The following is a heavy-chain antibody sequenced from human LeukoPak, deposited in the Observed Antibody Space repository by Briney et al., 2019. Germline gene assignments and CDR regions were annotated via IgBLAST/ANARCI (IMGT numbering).Heavy chain of an antibody. Sequence: GGSLRLSCAASGFTFSSYAMHWVRQAPGKGLEYVSAISSNGGSTYYANSVKGRFTISRDNSKNTLYLQMGSLRAEDMAVYYCARMYEYCSGGSCPPFTLYYYGMDVWGQGTTVTVSS. CDR1: GFTFSSYA. D-gene: IGHD2-15*01. CDR3: ARMYEYCSGGSCPPFTLYYYGMDV. CDR2: ISSNGGST. J-gene: IGHJ6*02. V-gene: IGHV3-64*01.